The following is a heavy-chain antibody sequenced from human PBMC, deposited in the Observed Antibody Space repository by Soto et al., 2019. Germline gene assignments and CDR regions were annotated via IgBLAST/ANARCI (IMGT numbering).Heavy chain of an antibody. CDR3: PRDGYSGGGSCSFWFDP. CDR1: GDSVSSNSAA. J-gene: IGHJ5*02. Sequence: PSQTLSLTCAISGDSVSSNSAAWNWIRQSPSRGLEWLGRTYYRSKWYNDYAVSVKSRITINPDTSKNQFSLQLNSVTPEDPAVHYCPRDGYSGGGSCSFWFDPWGQGTLVTVSS. CDR2: TYYRSKWYN. V-gene: IGHV6-1*01. D-gene: IGHD2-15*01.